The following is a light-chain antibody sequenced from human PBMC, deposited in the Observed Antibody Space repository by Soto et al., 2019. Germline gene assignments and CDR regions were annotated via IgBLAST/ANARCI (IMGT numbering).Light chain of an antibody. V-gene: IGLV1-44*01. Sequence: QSALTQPPSASGTPGQRVTISCSGSSSNIGSNTVNWYQQLPGTAPKLLIYSNNQRPSGVPDRFSGSKSGTSASLAISGLQSEDEADYYCAAWDDSLNGRVFGGGTKVT. J-gene: IGLJ2*01. CDR1: SSNIGSNT. CDR2: SNN. CDR3: AAWDDSLNGRV.